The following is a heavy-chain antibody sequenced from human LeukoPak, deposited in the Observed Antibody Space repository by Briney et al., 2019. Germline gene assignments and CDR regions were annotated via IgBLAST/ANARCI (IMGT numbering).Heavy chain of an antibody. Sequence: GGSLRLSCAASGVTFSNYAMNWVRQAPGKGLEWVSTISDSGGSTYYADSVKGRFTISRDNSKYPLYLQMNSLRAEDTAIYYCAKSKEYYDSSGYSFDYWGQGTLVTVSS. CDR2: ISDSGGST. CDR3: AKSKEYYDSSGYSFDY. CDR1: GVTFSNYA. J-gene: IGHJ4*02. V-gene: IGHV3-23*01. D-gene: IGHD3-22*01.